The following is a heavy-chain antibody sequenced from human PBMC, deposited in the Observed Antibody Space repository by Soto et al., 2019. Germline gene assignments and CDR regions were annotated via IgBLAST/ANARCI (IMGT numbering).Heavy chain of an antibody. J-gene: IGHJ6*02. Sequence: PGGSLRLSCAASGFTFSNAWMNWFRQAPGKGLEWVGRIKSKTDGGTTDYAAPVKGRFTISRDDSKNTLYLQMNSLKTEDTAVYYCSTGTPLKVFGVVITPRGMDVWGQGTTVTVSS. V-gene: IGHV3-15*07. CDR2: IKSKTDGGTT. D-gene: IGHD3-3*01. CDR1: GFTFSNAW. CDR3: STGTPLKVFGVVITPRGMDV.